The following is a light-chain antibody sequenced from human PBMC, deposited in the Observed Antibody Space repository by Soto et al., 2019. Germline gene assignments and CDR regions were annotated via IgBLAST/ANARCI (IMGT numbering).Light chain of an antibody. Sequence: LTQPASVSGSPGQSITISCTGTSSDVGSYNFVSWYQQHPGKAPKLMIFEAGKRPSGVSNRFSGSKSGNTASLTISGLQAEDEADYYCCSYAGSRTWVFGGGTKVTVL. CDR2: EAG. V-gene: IGLV2-23*01. CDR1: SSDVGSYNF. CDR3: CSYAGSRTWV. J-gene: IGLJ3*02.